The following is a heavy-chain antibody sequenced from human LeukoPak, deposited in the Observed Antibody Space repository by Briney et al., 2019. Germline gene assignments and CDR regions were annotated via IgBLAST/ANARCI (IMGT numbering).Heavy chain of an antibody. V-gene: IGHV1-2*02. CDR1: GYTCTDYY. CDR3: ARGVLGGGAFDI. D-gene: IGHD3-16*01. CDR2: INPHSGGT. Sequence: ASVKVSCKASGYTCTDYYVDWVRQAPGQGLEWMGWINPHSGGTKYAQKFQGRVTITRATSISTAYIELNRLRSDDTAVYCCARGVLGGGAFDIWGQGTMVTVSS. J-gene: IGHJ3*02.